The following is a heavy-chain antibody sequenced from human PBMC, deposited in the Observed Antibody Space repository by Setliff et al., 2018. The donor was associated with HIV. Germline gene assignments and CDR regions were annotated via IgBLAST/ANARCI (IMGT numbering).Heavy chain of an antibody. CDR2: IIPILGIP. V-gene: IGHV1-69*04. D-gene: IGHD2-2*02. CDR1: GGNFRSYG. J-gene: IGHJ5*02. CDR3: AKEQEIGSYLDP. Sequence: SVKVSCKASGGNFRSYGITWVRQAPGQGLEWMGRIIPILGIPNYAQNFQGRLTISADKSTRTAYLELSSLRSDDSAVYFCAKEQEIGSYLDPWGQGTLVTVSS.